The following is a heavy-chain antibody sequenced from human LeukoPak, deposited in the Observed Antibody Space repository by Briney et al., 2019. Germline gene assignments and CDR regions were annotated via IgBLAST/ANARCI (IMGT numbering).Heavy chain of an antibody. CDR1: GYTFTGYY. CDR3: ASGRVWFGEPDHAFDI. D-gene: IGHD3-10*01. V-gene: IGHV1-2*02. Sequence: GASVNVSCKASGYTFTGYYMHWVRQAPGQGLEWMGWINPNSGGTNYAQKFQGRVTMTRDTSISTAYMELSRLRSDDTAVYYCASGRVWFGEPDHAFDIWGQGTMVTVSS. CDR2: INPNSGGT. J-gene: IGHJ3*02.